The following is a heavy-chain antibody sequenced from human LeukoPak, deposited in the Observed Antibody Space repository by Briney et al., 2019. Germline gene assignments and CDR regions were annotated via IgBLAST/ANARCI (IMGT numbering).Heavy chain of an antibody. CDR2: IYTSGIT. J-gene: IGHJ5*02. Sequence: KASETLSLTCTVSGGSISSGSYSWSWIRQPAGKGLEWIGRIYTSGITNYNPSLKSRVTISVDTSKKQFSLKLSSVTAADTAVYYCAREKIAYYDNSGRGWFDPWGQGTLVTVSS. CDR1: GGSISSGSYS. CDR3: AREKIAYYDNSGRGWFDP. D-gene: IGHD3-22*01. V-gene: IGHV4-61*02.